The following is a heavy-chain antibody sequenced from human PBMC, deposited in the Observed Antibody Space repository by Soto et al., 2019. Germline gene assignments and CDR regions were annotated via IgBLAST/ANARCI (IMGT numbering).Heavy chain of an antibody. J-gene: IGHJ4*02. CDR2: ISGSGGST. D-gene: IGHD3-10*01. CDR3: AKDPYYYGSGSYYPQAY. Sequence: GGSLRLSCAASGFTFSSYAMSWVRQAPGKGLEWVSAISGSGGSTYYADSVKGRFTISRDNSKNTLYLQMNSLRAEDTAVYYCAKDPYYYGSGSYYPQAYWGQGTLVTVSS. V-gene: IGHV3-23*01. CDR1: GFTFSSYA.